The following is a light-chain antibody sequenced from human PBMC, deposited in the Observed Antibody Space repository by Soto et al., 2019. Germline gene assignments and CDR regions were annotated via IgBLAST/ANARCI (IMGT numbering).Light chain of an antibody. J-gene: IGKJ5*01. CDR1: QTIYKY. CDR2: AAS. V-gene: IGKV1-8*01. CDR3: QQYYSYPRT. Sequence: AIQMTQSPSSVSASTGDRVTISCRATQTIYKYLAWYQQKPGKPPHLLIYAASTLQSGVPSRFSGSGSGTDFTLTISCLQSEDFATYYCQQYYSYPRTFGQGTRLEI.